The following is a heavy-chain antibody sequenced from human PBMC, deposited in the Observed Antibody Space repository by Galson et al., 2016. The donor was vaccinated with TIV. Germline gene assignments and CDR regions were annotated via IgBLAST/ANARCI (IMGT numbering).Heavy chain of an antibody. V-gene: IGHV3-9*01. CDR3: AKAKSIFGVVPHRAFDV. D-gene: IGHD3-3*01. Sequence: SLRLSCAASGFSFGDYDMHWVRQAPGKGLEWVSGINWNSGSVDFADSVKGRFTISRDNAKNSLYLQMNSLRGEDTALYYCAKAKSIFGVVPHRAFDVWGQGTTVTVSS. CDR1: GFSFGDYD. CDR2: INWNSGSV. J-gene: IGHJ3*01.